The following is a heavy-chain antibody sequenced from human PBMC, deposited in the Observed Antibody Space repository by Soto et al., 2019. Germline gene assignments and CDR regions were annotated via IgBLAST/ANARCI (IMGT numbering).Heavy chain of an antibody. CDR2: IIPIFGTA. Sequence: ASVKVSCKASGGTFSSYAISWVRQAPGQGLEWMGGIIPIFGTANYAQKFQGRVTITADESTSTAYMELSSLRSEDTAVYYCARGPYYYDSSGYHLYWGQGTLVTVSS. CDR1: GGTFSSYA. V-gene: IGHV1-69*13. CDR3: ARGPYYYDSSGYHLY. J-gene: IGHJ4*02. D-gene: IGHD3-22*01.